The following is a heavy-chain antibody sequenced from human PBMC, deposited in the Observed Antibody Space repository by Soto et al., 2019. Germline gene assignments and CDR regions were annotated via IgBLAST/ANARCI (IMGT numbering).Heavy chain of an antibody. CDR2: ISWYGDST. V-gene: IGHV3-43*01. D-gene: IGHD3-22*01. Sequence: EVQLVESGGVVVQPGGSLRLSCAASGFTFDDYTMHWVRQAPGKGLEWVSLISWYGDSTYYADSVTGLCTISRDNSKNSLYLQMNSLRTEDTALYYCAKTYYYDSSGYYSGYFDYWGHGTLVTVSS. CDR1: GFTFDDYT. CDR3: AKTYYYDSSGYYSGYFDY. J-gene: IGHJ4*01.